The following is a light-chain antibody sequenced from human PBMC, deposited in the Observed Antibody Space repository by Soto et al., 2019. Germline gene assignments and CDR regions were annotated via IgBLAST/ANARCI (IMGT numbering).Light chain of an antibody. Sequence: EIVLTQSPGTLSLSPGERATLSCRASQSVSSSYLAWYQQKPGQAPRLLIYGASSRATGIPDRFSGSGSGTDFTLTISRLEPEDFATYYCQKLNSVPFTFGQGTRLEIK. V-gene: IGKV3-20*01. CDR3: QKLNSVPFT. J-gene: IGKJ5*01. CDR1: QSVSSSY. CDR2: GAS.